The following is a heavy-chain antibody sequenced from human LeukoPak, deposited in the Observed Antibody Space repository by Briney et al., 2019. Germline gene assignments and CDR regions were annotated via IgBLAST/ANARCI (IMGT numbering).Heavy chain of an antibody. V-gene: IGHV4-38-2*02. CDR3: ARDQDYYGSGSDGPDY. CDR2: IYHSGAT. CDR1: GYSISSGYY. D-gene: IGHD3-10*01. J-gene: IGHJ4*01. Sequence: SETLSLTCTVSGYSISSGYYWGWIRQPPGKGLEWIGSIYHSGATFYNPSLKSRVTISVDPSKNQFSLKLGSVTAADTAVYYCARDQDYYGSGSDGPDYFGHGILVTDS.